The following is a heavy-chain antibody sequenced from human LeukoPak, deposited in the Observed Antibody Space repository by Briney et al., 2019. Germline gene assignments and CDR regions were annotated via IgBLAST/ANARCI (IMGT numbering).Heavy chain of an antibody. CDR2: ISYDGSNK. Sequence: GSLRLSCAASGFTFSSYGMHWVRQAPGKGLEWVAVISYDGSNKYYADSVKGRFIISRDNSKNTLYLQMNSLRAEDTAVYYCARGPGITAAGTFTSFFDYWGQGTLVTVSS. CDR3: ARGPGITAAGTFTSFFDY. CDR1: GFTFSSYG. J-gene: IGHJ4*02. V-gene: IGHV3-30*03. D-gene: IGHD6-13*01.